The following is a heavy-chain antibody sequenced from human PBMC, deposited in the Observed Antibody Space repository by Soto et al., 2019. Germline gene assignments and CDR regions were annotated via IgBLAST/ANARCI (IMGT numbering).Heavy chain of an antibody. CDR2: ISYDGSNK. CDR3: ARPSLTYYYDSSGQYYFDY. J-gene: IGHJ4*02. V-gene: IGHV3-30-3*01. CDR1: GGTFSRYT. Sequence: QVQLVQSGAEVKKPGSSVKVSCKASGGTFSRYTMHWVRQAPGKGLEWVAVISYDGSNKYYADSVKGRFTISRDNSKNTLYLQMNSLRAEDTAVYYCARPSLTYYYDSSGQYYFDYWGQGTLVTVSS. D-gene: IGHD3-22*01.